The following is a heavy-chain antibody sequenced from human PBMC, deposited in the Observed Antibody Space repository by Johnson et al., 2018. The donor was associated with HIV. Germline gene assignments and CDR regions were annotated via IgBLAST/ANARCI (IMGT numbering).Heavy chain of an antibody. Sequence: VQLVESGGGLVQPGGSLRLSCAASGLTFSSYAMSWVRQAPGKGLEWVSGINWNGGSTGYADSVKGRFTISRDNAKNSLYLQMNSLRAEDTALYYCARDRDLGRAFDIWGQGTMVTVSS. J-gene: IGHJ3*02. CDR2: INWNGGST. D-gene: IGHD1-26*01. CDR3: ARDRDLGRAFDI. V-gene: IGHV3-20*04. CDR1: GLTFSSYA.